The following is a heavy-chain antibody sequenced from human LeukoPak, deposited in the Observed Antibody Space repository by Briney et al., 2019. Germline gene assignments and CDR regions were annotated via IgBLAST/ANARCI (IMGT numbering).Heavy chain of an antibody. CDR2: TSAYNGNT. D-gene: IGHD2-21*01. V-gene: IGHV1-18*01. CDR1: GYTFTSYG. Sequence: ASVKVSCKASGYTFTSYGISWVRQAPGQGLEWMGWTSAYNGNTNYAQKLQGRVTMTTDTSTSTAYMELRSLRSDDTAVYYCAVAYCGGDCYPSPDYWGQGTLVTVSS. J-gene: IGHJ4*02. CDR3: AVAYCGGDCYPSPDY.